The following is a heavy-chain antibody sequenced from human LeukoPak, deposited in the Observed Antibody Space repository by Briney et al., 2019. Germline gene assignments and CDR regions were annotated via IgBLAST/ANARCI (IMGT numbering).Heavy chain of an antibody. J-gene: IGHJ4*02. CDR3: VSVYYGSGSYYKQRFAY. D-gene: IGHD3-10*01. CDR2: ISSSSSYI. CDR1: VSTFSSYS. V-gene: IGHV3-21*01. Sequence: GGSLRLSCAASVSTFSSYSMNGVRQPPGKGLEGVAFISSSSSYIYYAASLKGRFTISRDNDTNPLYLQINSLRAEETGVYYCVSVYYGSGSYYKQRFAYGGEGTLLTVP.